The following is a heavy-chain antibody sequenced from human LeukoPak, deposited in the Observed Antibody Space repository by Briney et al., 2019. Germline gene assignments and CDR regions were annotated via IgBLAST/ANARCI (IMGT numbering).Heavy chain of an antibody. J-gene: IGHJ3*02. D-gene: IGHD2-2*01. V-gene: IGHV4-4*07. Sequence: SETLSLTCTVSGGSISPYYWSWIRQPAGEGLEWIGHIYTSGSTNYNPSLRSRVTMSVDTSKNQFSLKLSSVTAADTAVYYCARDVVVPDVIDAFDIWGQGTMVTVSS. CDR2: IYTSGST. CDR1: GGSISPYY. CDR3: ARDVVVPDVIDAFDI.